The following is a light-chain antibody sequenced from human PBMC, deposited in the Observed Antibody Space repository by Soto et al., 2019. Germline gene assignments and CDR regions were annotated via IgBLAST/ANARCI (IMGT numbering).Light chain of an antibody. V-gene: IGKV1-12*01. CDR2: AAS. CDR1: QGISSR. J-gene: IGKJ4*01. Sequence: DIPMTQSPSSVSASVGDRVTITCRARQGISSRLAWYQQKPGKAPNLLIYAASNLQSGVPSRFSGCCSEPDFTLNIGTLHPEDFDSYYCYQTNSFPLSFGGGTKVEIK. CDR3: YQTNSFPLS.